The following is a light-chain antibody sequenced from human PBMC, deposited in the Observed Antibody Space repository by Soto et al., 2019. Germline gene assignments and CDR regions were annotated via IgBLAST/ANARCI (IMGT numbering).Light chain of an antibody. J-gene: IGLJ1*01. Sequence: SVLTQPASVSGSPGQSVTISCTGTSSDVGAYNYVSWYQLHPGKAPKLLISEVSNRPSGVSSRFSGSKSGNTASLTISGLQAEDEADYYCSSYTSSSTPYVFGTGTKVTVL. CDR3: SSYTSSSTPYV. V-gene: IGLV2-14*01. CDR2: EVS. CDR1: SSDVGAYNY.